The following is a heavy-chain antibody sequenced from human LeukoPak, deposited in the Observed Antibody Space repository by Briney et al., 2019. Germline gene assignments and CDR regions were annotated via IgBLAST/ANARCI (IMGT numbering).Heavy chain of an antibody. CDR2: IIPIFGTA. V-gene: IGHV1-69*13. CDR1: GGTFSSYA. D-gene: IGHD3-10*01. J-gene: IGHJ4*02. CDR3: ARGGSGNYYKPLDY. Sequence: TVKVSCKASGGTFSSYAISWVRQAPGQGLEWMGGIIPIFGTANYAQKFQGRVTITADESTSTAYMELSSLRSEDTAVYYCARGGSGNYYKPLDYWGQGTLVTVSS.